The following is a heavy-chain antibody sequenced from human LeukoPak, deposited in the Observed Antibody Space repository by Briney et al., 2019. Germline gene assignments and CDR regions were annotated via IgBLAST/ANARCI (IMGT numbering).Heavy chain of an antibody. J-gene: IGHJ4*02. V-gene: IGHV3-21*01. CDR1: GFTFSFYS. CDR2: ISSSSSYI. Sequence: GGSLRLSCAASGFTFSFYSMSWVRQAPGKGLEWVSSISSSSSYIYYADSVKGRFTIARDNAKNSMYLQMSSLRAEDTAVYYCARSAANCSGVSCVYYFDYWSQRTLVTVPS. CDR3: ARSAANCSGVSCVYYFDY. D-gene: IGHD2-15*01.